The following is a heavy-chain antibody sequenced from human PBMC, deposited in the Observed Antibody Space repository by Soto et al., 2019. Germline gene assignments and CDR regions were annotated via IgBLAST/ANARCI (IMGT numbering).Heavy chain of an antibody. CDR2: INSDGSST. V-gene: IGHV3-74*01. Sequence: GGSLRLSCAASGFTFSSYWMHWVRQAPGKGLVWVSRINSDGSSTSYADSVKGRFTISRDNAKNTLYLQWSSLEAADTAIYYCARVSAVEISGVIILAMDVWGQGTTVTVSS. D-gene: IGHD3-3*01. CDR1: GFTFSSYW. CDR3: ARVSAVEISGVIILAMDV. J-gene: IGHJ6*02.